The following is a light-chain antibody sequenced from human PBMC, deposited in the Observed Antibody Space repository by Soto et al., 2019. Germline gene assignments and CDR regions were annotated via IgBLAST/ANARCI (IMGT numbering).Light chain of an antibody. CDR2: GAS. CDR3: QQRGNWPPTWT. Sequence: EIVLTQSPGTLSLSPGERATLSCRASQSVSSSYLAWYQQKPGQAPRLLIYGASNRATGIPDRFSGSWSGTDFTLTINGLEPEDSAVYYCQQRGNWPPTWTFGQGTKVDIK. J-gene: IGKJ1*01. CDR1: QSVSSSY. V-gene: IGKV3D-20*02.